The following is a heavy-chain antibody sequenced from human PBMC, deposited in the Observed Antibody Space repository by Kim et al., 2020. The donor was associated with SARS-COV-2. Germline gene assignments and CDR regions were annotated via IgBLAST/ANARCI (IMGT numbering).Heavy chain of an antibody. CDR1: GLTFSLSN. J-gene: IGHJ6*02. CDR3: TTDQKAEWAYDVLTGHYGPSYCLYGRDV. V-gene: IGHV3-48*02. Sequence: GGSLRLSCAASGLTFSLSNMNWVRQTPGKGLEWLAYISSSSDNIYYADSVKGRFTVSRDIAKKSLPLHMNSLRDEDTAVYYCTTDQKAEWAYDVLTGHYGPSYCLYGRDVWRQDTTDTVSS. D-gene: IGHD3-9*01. CDR2: ISSSSDNI.